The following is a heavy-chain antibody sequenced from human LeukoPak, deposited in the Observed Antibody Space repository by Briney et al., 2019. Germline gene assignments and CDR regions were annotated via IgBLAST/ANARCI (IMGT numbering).Heavy chain of an antibody. CDR3: ARGRIVVVPAAPRRYYYYGMDV. CDR2: INHSGST. D-gene: IGHD2-2*01. Sequence: SETLSLTCAVYGGSFSGYYWSWIRQPPGKGLEWIGEINHSGSTNYNPSLKSRVTISVDTSENQFSLKLSSVTAADTAVYYCARGRIVVVPAAPRRYYYYGMDVWGQGTTVTVSS. J-gene: IGHJ6*02. V-gene: IGHV4-34*01. CDR1: GGSFSGYY.